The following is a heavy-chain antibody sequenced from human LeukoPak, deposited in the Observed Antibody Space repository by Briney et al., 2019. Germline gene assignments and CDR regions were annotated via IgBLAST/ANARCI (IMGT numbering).Heavy chain of an antibody. Sequence: SETLSLTCTVSGDSFSNYYWSWVRQPAGKGLEWIGRIFTTGSTDYNPSLRSRVTMSRDKSKNQLFLNLTSVTAADTAVYYCARATDSILSYYYHMDLWGKGITVTVSS. J-gene: IGHJ6*03. D-gene: IGHD3-22*01. CDR3: ARATDSILSYYYHMDL. CDR2: IFTTGST. CDR1: GDSFSNYY. V-gene: IGHV4-4*07.